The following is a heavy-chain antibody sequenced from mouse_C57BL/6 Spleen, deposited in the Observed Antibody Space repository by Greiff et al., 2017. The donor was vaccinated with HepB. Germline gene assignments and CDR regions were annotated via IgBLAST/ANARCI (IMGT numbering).Heavy chain of an antibody. CDR3: ARSSGDVHFDY. V-gene: IGHV5-17*01. J-gene: IGHJ2*01. CDR2: ISSGSSTI. Sequence: EVQLVESGGGLVKPGGSLKLSCAASGFTFSDYGMHWVRQAPEKGLEWVAYISSGSSTIYYADTVKGRFTISRDNAKNTLFLQMTSLRSEDTAMYYCARSSGDVHFDYWGQGTTLTVSS. CDR1: GFTFSDYG. D-gene: IGHD3-3*01.